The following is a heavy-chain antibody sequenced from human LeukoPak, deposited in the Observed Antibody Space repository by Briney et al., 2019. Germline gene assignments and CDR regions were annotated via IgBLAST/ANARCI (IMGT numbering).Heavy chain of an antibody. V-gene: IGHV3-11*01. Sequence: GGSLRLSCAASGFTFSDYYMSWIRQAPGKGLEGVSYISSSGTTIYYADSVKGRFTISRDNAKNSLYLQMSSLRAEDTAVYYCARSPSIAPRPDYWGQGTLVTVSS. D-gene: IGHD6-6*01. CDR3: ARSPSIAPRPDY. CDR1: GFTFSDYY. CDR2: ISSSGTTI. J-gene: IGHJ4*02.